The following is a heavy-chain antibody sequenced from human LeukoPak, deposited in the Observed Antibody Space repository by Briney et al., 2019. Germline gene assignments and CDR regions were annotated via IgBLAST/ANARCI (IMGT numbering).Heavy chain of an antibody. CDR2: IYTSGST. Sequence: RSSETLSLTCTVSGGSISNYCWSWIRQPAGKGLEWVGRIYTSGSTNYNPSLKSRVTMSVDTSKNQFSLKLSSVTAADTAVYYCARVVPGAVYYFDYWGQGTLVTVSS. J-gene: IGHJ4*02. CDR3: ARVVPGAVYYFDY. D-gene: IGHD2-2*01. CDR1: GGSISNYC. V-gene: IGHV4-4*07.